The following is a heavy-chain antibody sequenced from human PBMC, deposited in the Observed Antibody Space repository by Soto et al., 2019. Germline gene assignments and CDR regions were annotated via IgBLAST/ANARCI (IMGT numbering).Heavy chain of an antibody. J-gene: IGHJ6*02. CDR2: ISGSGGST. CDR3: AKDARATYGMDV. CDR1: GFTFSNYA. Sequence: EVQLLESGGGLVQPGGSLRLSCAASGFTFSNYAMSWVRQAPGKGLEWVSTISGSGGSTYYAGSVKGRFTISRDNSKNTLYLQMNSLRAEDTAVYYCAKDARATYGMDVWGQGTTVTVSS. V-gene: IGHV3-23*01.